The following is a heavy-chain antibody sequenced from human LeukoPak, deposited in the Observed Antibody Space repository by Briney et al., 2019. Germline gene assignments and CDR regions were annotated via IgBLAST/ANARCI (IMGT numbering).Heavy chain of an antibody. CDR3: ARGDYFDL. CDR2: IYGGDSDT. CDR1: GYRFTSNW. D-gene: IGHD3-16*01. V-gene: IGHV5-51*01. J-gene: IGHJ4*02. Sequence: GECLKISCKCSGYRFTSNWVAWVRQIPGKGLEWIGSIYGGDSDTRFSPSFQGQVTISADKFISTSYLQWSRLKASATAMYYCARGDYFDLWGQGTLVTVSS.